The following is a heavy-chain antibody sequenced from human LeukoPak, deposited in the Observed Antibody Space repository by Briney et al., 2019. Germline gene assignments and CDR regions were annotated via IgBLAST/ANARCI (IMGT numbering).Heavy chain of an antibody. D-gene: IGHD2/OR15-2a*01. CDR1: GFTFSSYW. V-gene: IGHV3-7*01. CDR3: ARGPTRANSSDY. J-gene: IGHJ4*02. CDR2: IKQDGSER. Sequence: GGSLRLSCAASGFTFSSYWMSCVRQPPGKGLEWVTKIKQDGSERYYVDSVKGRFTISRDNAKNSLYLQMNSLRAEDTAVYYCARGPTRANSSDYWGQGARLTVSS.